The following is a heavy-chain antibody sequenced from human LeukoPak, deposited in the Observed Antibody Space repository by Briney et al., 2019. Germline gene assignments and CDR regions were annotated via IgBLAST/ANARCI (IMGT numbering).Heavy chain of an antibody. J-gene: IGHJ3*02. V-gene: IGHV3-7*01. Sequence: GGSLRLSCVVSGFTFRTSSMSWVRQAPGRGLEWVANIREDGSEKYYLDSVKGRFTISGDNAKNSLYLQMNSLRAEDTAVYYCTIDSTDSSSWYASDIWGQGTMVTVSS. CDR2: IREDGSEK. D-gene: IGHD6-13*01. CDR1: GFTFRTSS. CDR3: TIDSTDSSSWYASDI.